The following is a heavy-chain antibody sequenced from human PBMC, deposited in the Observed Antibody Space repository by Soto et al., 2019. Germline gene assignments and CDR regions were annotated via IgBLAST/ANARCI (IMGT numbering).Heavy chain of an antibody. V-gene: IGHV3-30*04. J-gene: IGHJ4*02. CDR2: ITRDGYNK. CDR1: GFIFKNYA. D-gene: IGHD6-6*01. CDR3: TKSSGGSSSVGMDY. Sequence: QVQLVESGGGVVQPGRSLRLSCAVSGFIFKNYALNWVRQAPGKGLEWVASITRDGYNKYYADSVKGRFTNSRDNSKNTLSLQMTALRVEDSSVYYCTKSSGGSSSVGMDYWGPGTLVTVSS.